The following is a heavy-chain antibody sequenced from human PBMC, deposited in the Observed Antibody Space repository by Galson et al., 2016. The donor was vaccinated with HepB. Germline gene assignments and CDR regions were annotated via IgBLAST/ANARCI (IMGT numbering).Heavy chain of an antibody. Sequence: SETLSLTCVVSGGSIYDSSFYWGWIRQPPGKGLEWIGSISYSGETHFSPSLRSRVAISIETSKNQFSLKMSAVTAADTAVYFCVRPHECTTTSCYSREVFDLWGPGTMVTVSS. J-gene: IGHJ3*01. D-gene: IGHD2-2*01. CDR3: VRPHECTTTSCYSREVFDL. CDR1: GGSIYDSSFY. CDR2: ISYSGET. V-gene: IGHV4-39*01.